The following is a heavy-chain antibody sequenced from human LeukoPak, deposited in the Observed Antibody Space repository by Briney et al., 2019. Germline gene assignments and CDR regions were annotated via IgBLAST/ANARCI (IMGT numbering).Heavy chain of an antibody. D-gene: IGHD1-14*01. CDR3: ATAPLGTYLQH. CDR2: IYPADSDT. Sequence: PGESLKISCKGSGYTFTSYWIGWVRQMPGKGLEWMGIIYPADSDTRYSPSFQGQVTISVDKSIGAAYLQWSSLRASDIAMYYCATAPLGTYLQHWGQGTLVTVSS. CDR1: GYTFTSYW. J-gene: IGHJ1*01. V-gene: IGHV5-51*01.